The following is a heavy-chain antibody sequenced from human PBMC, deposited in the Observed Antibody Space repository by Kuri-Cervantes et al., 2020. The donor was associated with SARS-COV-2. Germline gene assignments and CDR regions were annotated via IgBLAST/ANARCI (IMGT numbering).Heavy chain of an antibody. CDR2: IKQDGSEE. CDR1: RFIFSNYW. D-gene: IGHD3-3*01. J-gene: IGHJ4*02. V-gene: IGHV3-7*01. CDR3: ARASFDFWSGYYTGYYFDS. Sequence: LSLTCAASRFIFSNYWMTWVRQTPGKGLEWVANIKQDGSEEYYVDSVKGRFTVSRDNAKNSLFLQTNSLRAEDTAVYYCARASFDFWSGYYTGYYFDSWGQGALVTVSS.